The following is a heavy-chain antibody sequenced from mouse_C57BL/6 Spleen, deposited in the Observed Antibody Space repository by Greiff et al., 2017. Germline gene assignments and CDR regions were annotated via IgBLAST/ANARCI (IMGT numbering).Heavy chain of an antibody. CDR1: GYTFTDYE. V-gene: IGHV1-15*01. CDR2: IDPETGGT. Sequence: VQLQQSGAELVRPGASVTLSCKASGYTFTDYEMHWVKQTPVHGLEWIGAIDPETGGTAYNQKFKGKAILTADKSSSTAYMELRSLTSEDSAVYYCTRVYGYDAEYYYAMDYWGQGTSVTVSS. D-gene: IGHD2-2*01. CDR3: TRVYGYDAEYYYAMDY. J-gene: IGHJ4*01.